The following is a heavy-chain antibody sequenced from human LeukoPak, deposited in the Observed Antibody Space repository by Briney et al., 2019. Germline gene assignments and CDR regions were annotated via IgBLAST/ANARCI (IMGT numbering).Heavy chain of an antibody. CDR2: ISHDGTNK. V-gene: IGHV3-30*02. J-gene: IGHJ4*02. CDR3: GKGGLRFFDWFQEGIDY. D-gene: IGHD3-9*01. CDR1: GFTFSSYG. Sequence: QTGGSLRLSCAASGFTFSSYGIYWVRQAPGKGLGWVAFISHDGTNKYYADSVKGRFTLSRDNSKYTVYLQMNSLRAEDTAVYYCGKGGLRFFDWFQEGIDYWGQGTLVTVSS.